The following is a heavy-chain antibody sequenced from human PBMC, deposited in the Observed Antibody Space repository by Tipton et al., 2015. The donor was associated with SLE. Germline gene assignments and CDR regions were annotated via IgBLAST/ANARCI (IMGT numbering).Heavy chain of an antibody. CDR2: FYYSGST. J-gene: IGHJ4*02. V-gene: IGHV4-59*11. D-gene: IGHD6-13*01. Sequence: LRLSCTVSGCSISSHYWSWIRQPPGKGLEWIGYFYYSGSTNYNPSLKSRVTISVDTSKNQFSLKLSSVTPADTAVYYCARGPSIPYSSSWYGIDYWGQGTLVTVSS. CDR3: ARGPSIPYSSSWYGIDY. CDR1: GCSISSHY.